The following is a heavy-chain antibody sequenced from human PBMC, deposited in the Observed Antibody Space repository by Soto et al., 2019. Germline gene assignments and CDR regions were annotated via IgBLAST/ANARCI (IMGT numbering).Heavy chain of an antibody. Sequence: QVQLVESGGGVVQPGRSLRLSCAASGFTFSNYGMHWVRQAPGKGLEWVAVISQDGSNKYYADSVKGRFTISRDNSKDTLYLQMNSLRTEDTAMYYCAKSAPADYWGQGTLVTVSS. CDR2: ISQDGSNK. J-gene: IGHJ4*02. V-gene: IGHV3-30*18. D-gene: IGHD6-25*01. CDR3: AKSAPADY. CDR1: GFTFSNYG.